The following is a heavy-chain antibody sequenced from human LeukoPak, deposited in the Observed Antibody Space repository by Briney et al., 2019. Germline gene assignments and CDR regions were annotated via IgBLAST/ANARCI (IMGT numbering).Heavy chain of an antibody. CDR1: GGTFSSYT. V-gene: IGHV1-69*02. D-gene: IGHD3-9*01. Sequence: SVKVSCKASGGTFSSYTISWVRQAPGQGLEWMGRIIPILGIANYAQKFQGRVTITADKSTSTAYMELSSLRSEDTAVYYCARGGGRTVRYFDWLPYYYGMDVWGKGTTVTVSS. CDR3: ARGGGRTVRYFDWLPYYYGMDV. J-gene: IGHJ6*04. CDR2: IIPILGIA.